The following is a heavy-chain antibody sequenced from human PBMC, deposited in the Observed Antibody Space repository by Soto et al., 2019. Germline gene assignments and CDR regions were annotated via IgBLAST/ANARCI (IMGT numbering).Heavy chain of an antibody. Sequence: QLQLQESGSGLVKPSQTLSLTCAVSGGSISSGGYSWSWIRQPPGKGLEWIGYIYHSGSTYYNPSLKSRVTISVDRSKNQFSLKLSSVTAADTAVYYCASGRGDYYDSSGYYYGHYYYGMDVWGQGTTVTVSS. CDR3: ASGRGDYYDSSGYYYGHYYYGMDV. J-gene: IGHJ6*02. V-gene: IGHV4-30-2*01. CDR1: GGSISSGGYS. D-gene: IGHD3-22*01. CDR2: IYHSGST.